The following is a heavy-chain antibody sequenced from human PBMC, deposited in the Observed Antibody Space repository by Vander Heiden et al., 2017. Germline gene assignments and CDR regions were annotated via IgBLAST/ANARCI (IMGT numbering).Heavy chain of an antibody. CDR1: GFTFSSYA. J-gene: IGHJ4*02. CDR2: ISGSGGST. D-gene: IGHD1-26*01. CDR3: AKDRGSYSDYYFDY. Sequence: AASGFTFSSYAMSWVRQAPGKGLEWVSAISGSGGSTYYADSVKGRFTISRDNSKNTLYLQMNSMSAEDTAVYYCAKDRGSYSDYYFDYWGQGTLVTVSS. V-gene: IGHV3-23*01.